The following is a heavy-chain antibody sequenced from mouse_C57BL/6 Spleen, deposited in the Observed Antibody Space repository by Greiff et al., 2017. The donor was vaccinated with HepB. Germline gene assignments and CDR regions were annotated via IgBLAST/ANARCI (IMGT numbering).Heavy chain of an antibody. CDR1: GFTFSDYG. D-gene: IGHD1-1*01. CDR2: ISSGSSTI. V-gene: IGHV5-17*01. Sequence: EVMLVESGGGLVKPGGSLKLSCAASGFTFSDYGMHWVRQAPEKGLEWVAYISSGSSTIYYADTVEGRFTISRDNAKNTLFLQMTSLRSEDTAMYYCATYEGAMDYWGQGTSVTVSS. CDR3: ATYEGAMDY. J-gene: IGHJ4*01.